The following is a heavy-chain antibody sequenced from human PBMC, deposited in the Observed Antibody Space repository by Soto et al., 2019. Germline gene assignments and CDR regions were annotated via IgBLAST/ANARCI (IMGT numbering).Heavy chain of an antibody. CDR1: GYTFTSYY. CDR3: ASRGVVPAANPYYFDY. CDR2: INPSGGST. D-gene: IGHD2-2*01. Sequence: ASVKVSCKASGYTFTSYYMHWVRQAPGQGLEWMGIINPSGGSTSYAQKFQGRVTMTRDTSTSTVYMELSSLRSEDTAVYYCASRGVVPAANPYYFDYWGQGTLVTV. J-gene: IGHJ4*02. V-gene: IGHV1-46*01.